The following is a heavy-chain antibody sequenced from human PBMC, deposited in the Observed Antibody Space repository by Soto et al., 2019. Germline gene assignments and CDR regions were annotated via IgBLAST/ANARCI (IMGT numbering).Heavy chain of an antibody. Sequence: GGSLRLSCAASGFTFSSYSMNWVRQAPGKGLEWVSSISSSSSYIYYADSVKGRFTISRDNAKNSLYLQMNGLRAEDTAVYYCARDKKYCSGGSCYGNHDYWGQGTLVTVSS. CDR1: GFTFSSYS. J-gene: IGHJ4*02. V-gene: IGHV3-21*01. D-gene: IGHD2-15*01. CDR3: ARDKKYCSGGSCYGNHDY. CDR2: ISSSSSYI.